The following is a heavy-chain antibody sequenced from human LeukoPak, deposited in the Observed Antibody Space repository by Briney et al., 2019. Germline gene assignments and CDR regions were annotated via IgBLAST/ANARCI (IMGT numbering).Heavy chain of an antibody. CDR1: GGTFSSYA. V-gene: IGHV1-69*06. J-gene: IGHJ6*03. CDR3: ARGELYSYGYHYYYMDV. D-gene: IGHD5-18*01. CDR2: IIPIFGTA. Sequence: SVKVSCKASGGTFSSYAISWVRQAPRQGLEWMGRIIPIFGTANYAQKFQGRVTITADKSTSTAYMELSSLRSEDTAVYYCARGELYSYGYHYYYMDVWGKGTTVTVSS.